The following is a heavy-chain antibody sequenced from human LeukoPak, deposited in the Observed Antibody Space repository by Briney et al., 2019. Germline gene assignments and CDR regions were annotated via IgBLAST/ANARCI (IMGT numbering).Heavy chain of an antibody. Sequence: SETLSLTCTVSGGSISSGDYYWSWIRQPPGKGLEWIGYIYYSGSTYYNPSLKSRVTISVDTSKNQFSLKLSSITAADTAVYYCASGVLKISIDYWGQGTLVTVSS. D-gene: IGHD2/OR15-2a*01. CDR3: ASGVLKISIDY. J-gene: IGHJ4*02. V-gene: IGHV4-30-4*01. CDR1: GGSISSGDYY. CDR2: IYYSGST.